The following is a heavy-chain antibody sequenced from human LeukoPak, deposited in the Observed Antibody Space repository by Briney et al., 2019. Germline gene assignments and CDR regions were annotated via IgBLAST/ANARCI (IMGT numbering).Heavy chain of an antibody. D-gene: IGHD3-16*02. J-gene: IGHJ4*02. CDR2: ISSSSSYI. CDR1: GFTFSSYS. Sequence: GGSLRLSCAASGFTFSSYSMNWVRQAPGKGLEWDSSISSSSSYIYYADSVKGRFTISRDNAKNSLYLQMNSLRAEDTAVYYCARAGRYYDYVWGSYRLWDYWGQGTLVTVSS. V-gene: IGHV3-21*01. CDR3: ARAGRYYDYVWGSYRLWDY.